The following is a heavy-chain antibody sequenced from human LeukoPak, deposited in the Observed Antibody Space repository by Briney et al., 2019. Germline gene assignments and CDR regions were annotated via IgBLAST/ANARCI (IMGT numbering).Heavy chain of an antibody. Sequence: ASVKVSCKASGYTFTSYGISWVRQAPGQGLEWMGWISAYNGNTNYAQKLQGRVTMTTDTSTSTAYMELRSLRSDDTAVYYCARDIYDILTGYASDYWGQGTLVTVSS. D-gene: IGHD3-9*01. CDR3: ARDIYDILTGYASDY. V-gene: IGHV1-18*01. CDR2: ISAYNGNT. J-gene: IGHJ4*02. CDR1: GYTFTSYG.